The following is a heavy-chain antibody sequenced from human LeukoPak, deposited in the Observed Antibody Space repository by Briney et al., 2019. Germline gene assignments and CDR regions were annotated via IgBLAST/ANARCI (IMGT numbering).Heavy chain of an antibody. D-gene: IGHD4-17*01. V-gene: IGHV4-39*01. CDR2: IYHSGST. CDR1: GGSIDSRSYY. J-gene: IGHJ2*01. CDR3: ARHTNHGDPLSWYFDL. Sequence: PSETLSLTCTVSGGSIDSRSYYWDWIRQAPGKGLEWIGTIYHSGSTEYNPSLKSRVTISVDTSKNQFSLKLSSVTAADTAVYYCARHTNHGDPLSWYFDLWGRGTLVTVSS.